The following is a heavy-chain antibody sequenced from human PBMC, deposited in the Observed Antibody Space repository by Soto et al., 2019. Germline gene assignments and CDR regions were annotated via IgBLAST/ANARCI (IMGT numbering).Heavy chain of an antibody. V-gene: IGHV3-74*01. CDR3: VRTSLVVAVATREDF. Sequence: EVQLVESGGGLVQPGESLRLSCAASGFTFINYWMHWVRQATGKGLVWVSRIDSDGSRIHYADFVKGRFTISRDNAKNTVYLHMNSLSAEVTAVYYSVRTSLVVAVATREDFWGQGTLVTVSS. D-gene: IGHD2-15*01. CDR1: GFTFINYW. J-gene: IGHJ4*02. CDR2: IDSDGSRI.